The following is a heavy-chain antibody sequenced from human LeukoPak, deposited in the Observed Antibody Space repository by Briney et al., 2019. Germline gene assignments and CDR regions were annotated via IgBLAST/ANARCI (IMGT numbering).Heavy chain of an antibody. CDR1: GFTFSAYT. D-gene: IGHD4-23*01. Sequence: GGSLRLSCAASGFTFSAYTMNWVRQAPGRGLEWVALIWYDGSNKYYADSVKGRFTISRDDSKNTLYLQMSSLSGEDSAVYYCARGYGGNSGYFDYWGQGTLVTVSS. CDR3: ARGYGGNSGYFDY. CDR2: IWYDGSNK. J-gene: IGHJ4*02. V-gene: IGHV3-33*08.